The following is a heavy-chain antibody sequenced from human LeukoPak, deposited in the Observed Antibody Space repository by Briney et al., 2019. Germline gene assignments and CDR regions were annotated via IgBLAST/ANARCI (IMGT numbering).Heavy chain of an antibody. V-gene: IGHV6-1*01. J-gene: IGHJ5*02. CDR1: GDSVSSNSVT. Sequence: SQTLSLTCAISGDSVSSNSVTWNWIRQSPSRGLEWLGRTYYRSTWYNDYAVSVRGRITVNPDTSKNQFSLHLNSVTPEDTAVYYCARRLTQYDCFDPWGQGIMVTVSS. D-gene: IGHD2-2*01. CDR2: TYYRSTWYN. CDR3: ARRLTQYDCFDP.